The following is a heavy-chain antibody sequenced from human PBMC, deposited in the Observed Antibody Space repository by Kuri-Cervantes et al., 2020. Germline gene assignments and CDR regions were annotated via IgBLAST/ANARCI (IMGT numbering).Heavy chain of an antibody. Sequence: SETLSLTCTVSGGSISSGSYYWSWIRQPAGKGLEWIGRIYTSGSTNYNPSLKSRVTISVDTSKNQFSLKLSSVTAADTAVYYCATLHDAYSSSWYGYYYYGMDVWGQGTTVTVSS. D-gene: IGHD6-13*01. CDR1: GGSISSGSYY. CDR2: IYTSGST. CDR3: ATLHDAYSSSWYGYYYYGMDV. J-gene: IGHJ6*02. V-gene: IGHV4-61*02.